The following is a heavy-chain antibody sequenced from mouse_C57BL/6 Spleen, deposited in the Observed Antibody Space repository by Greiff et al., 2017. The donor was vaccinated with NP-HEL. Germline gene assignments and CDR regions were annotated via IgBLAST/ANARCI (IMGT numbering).Heavy chain of an antibody. V-gene: IGHV1-22*01. D-gene: IGHD1-1*01. CDR3: ARRGGGSSYFDY. CDR1: GYTFTDYN. J-gene: IGHJ2*01. CDR2: INPNNGGT. Sequence: EVKLQESGPELVKPGASVKMSCKASGYTFTDYNMHWVKQSHGKSLEWIGYINPNNGGTSYNQKFKGKATLTVNKSSSTAYMELRSLTSEDSAVYYCARRGGGSSYFDYWGQGTTLTVSS.